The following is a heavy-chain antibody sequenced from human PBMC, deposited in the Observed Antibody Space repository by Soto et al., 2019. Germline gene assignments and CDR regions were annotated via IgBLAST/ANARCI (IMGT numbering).Heavy chain of an antibody. D-gene: IGHD3-22*01. V-gene: IGHV4-30-2*01. CDR1: GGFISSGGYS. CDR2: IHHSGST. CDR3: ARQHYYDSSGYYTWN. Sequence: SETLSLTCVVSGGFISSGGYSWSWIRQPPGKGLEWIGYIHHSGSTYYNPSLKSRVTISVDRSKNQFSLKLNSVTAADTAFYYWARQHYYDSSGYYTWNWGQGTLVTVSS. J-gene: IGHJ4*02.